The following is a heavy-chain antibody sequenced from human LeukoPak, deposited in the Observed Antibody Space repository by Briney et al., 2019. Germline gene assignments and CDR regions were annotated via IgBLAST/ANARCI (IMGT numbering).Heavy chain of an antibody. J-gene: IGHJ4*02. CDR1: GFTFSSYW. CDR3: ARAYNSGWYGDFDY. V-gene: IGHV3-7*04. D-gene: IGHD6-19*01. Sequence: GGSLRLSCAASGFTFSSYWMSWVRQAPGKGLEWVANIKQDGSEKYYVDSGKGRFTISRDNAKNSLYLQMNSLRAEDTAVYYCARAYNSGWYGDFDYWGQGTLVTVSS. CDR2: IKQDGSEK.